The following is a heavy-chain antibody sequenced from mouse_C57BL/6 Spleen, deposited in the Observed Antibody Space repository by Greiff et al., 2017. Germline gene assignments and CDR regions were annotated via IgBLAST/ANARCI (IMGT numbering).Heavy chain of an antibody. CDR2: IWSGGSK. Sequence: QVQLKESGPGLVQPSQCLSITCKVSGFSLTNYGVHWVRQSPGKGLEWLGVIWSGGSKDYNASFMSRLSITKDNSKSQVFFKLNSLQAADTAIYYCAKLTGTRGVDARDYWGQGTSVTVSS. V-gene: IGHV2-5*01. J-gene: IGHJ4*01. CDR3: AKLTGTRGVDARDY. CDR1: GFSLTNYG. D-gene: IGHD4-1*01.